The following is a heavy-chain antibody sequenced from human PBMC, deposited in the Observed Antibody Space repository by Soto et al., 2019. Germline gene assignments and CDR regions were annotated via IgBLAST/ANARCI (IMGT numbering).Heavy chain of an antibody. Sequence: GGSLRLSCVGSGFTFRDHAMRWVRQAPGRGLEWVSAISANGASIQHADSVKGRFSVSRDNAKNTVYLQMDNLRTEDSAVYYCARDRYYDTPGWFDPWGQGSRVTVSS. CDR2: ISANGASI. V-gene: IGHV3-23*01. CDR3: ARDRYYDTPGWFDP. CDR1: GFTFRDHA. D-gene: IGHD3-22*01. J-gene: IGHJ5*02.